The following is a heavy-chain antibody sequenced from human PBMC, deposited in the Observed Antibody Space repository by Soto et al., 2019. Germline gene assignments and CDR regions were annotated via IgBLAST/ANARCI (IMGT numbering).Heavy chain of an antibody. Sequence: RGSLGVSCVSYEFNFSIYSMSWVRQAPGKGLEWVSGFRTSGDGVTTYYADSVKGRFTISRYNSKNMLFLQMNSLRAEDTAIYYCAKKVNSGQGRQYFDYWGQGTMVTVSS. CDR1: EFNFSIYS. J-gene: IGHJ4*02. V-gene: IGHV3-23*01. D-gene: IGHD1-1*01. CDR3: AKKVNSGQGRQYFDY. CDR2: FRTSGDGVTT.